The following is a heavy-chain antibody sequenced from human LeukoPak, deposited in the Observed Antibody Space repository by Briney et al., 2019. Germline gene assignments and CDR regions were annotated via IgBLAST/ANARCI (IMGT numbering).Heavy chain of an antibody. V-gene: IGHV4-59*12. CDR3: ARALGTTGTTNYYYYMDV. Sequence: SETLSLTCTVSGGSISSYYWSWIRQPPGKGLEWIGYIYYSGSTNYNPSLKSRVTISVDTSKNQFSLKLSSVTAADTAVYYCARALGTTGTTNYYYYMDVWGKGTTVTVSS. CDR1: GGSISSYY. J-gene: IGHJ6*03. D-gene: IGHD1-1*01. CDR2: IYYSGST.